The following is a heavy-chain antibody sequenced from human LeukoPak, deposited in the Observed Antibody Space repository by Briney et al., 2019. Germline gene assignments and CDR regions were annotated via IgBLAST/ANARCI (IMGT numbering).Heavy chain of an antibody. D-gene: IGHD6-13*01. CDR3: ARASGIAAAGTYLDY. Sequence: ASVKVSCKASGYTFTGYYMHWVRQAPGQGLEWRGGINPNSGGTNYAQKFQGRVTMTRDTSISTAYMELSRLRSDDTAVYYCARASGIAAAGTYLDYWGQGTLVTVSS. J-gene: IGHJ4*02. V-gene: IGHV1-2*02. CDR1: GYTFTGYY. CDR2: INPNSGGT.